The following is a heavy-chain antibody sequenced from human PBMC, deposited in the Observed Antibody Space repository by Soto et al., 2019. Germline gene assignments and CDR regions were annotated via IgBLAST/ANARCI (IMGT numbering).Heavy chain of an antibody. Sequence: ASVKVSCKASGYTFTSYDINWVRQATGQGLEWMGWMNPNSGNTGYAQKFQGRVTMTRNTSISTAYMELSSLRSEDTAVYYCARGLSCSSTSCYWFDPWGQGTLVTVSS. CDR2: MNPNSGNT. J-gene: IGHJ5*02. CDR1: GYTFTSYD. CDR3: ARGLSCSSTSCYWFDP. V-gene: IGHV1-8*02. D-gene: IGHD2-2*01.